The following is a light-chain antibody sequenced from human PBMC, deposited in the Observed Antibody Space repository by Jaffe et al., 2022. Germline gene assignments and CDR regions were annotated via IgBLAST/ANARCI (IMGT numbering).Light chain of an antibody. J-gene: IGLJ3*02. CDR2: TTN. CDR1: SDSVSSSYY. CDR3: VLYLGGGIWV. V-gene: IGLV8-61*01. Sequence: QTVVTQEPSFSVSPGGTVTLTCGLRSDSVSSSYYPSWYQQTPGQTPRTLIYTTNTRSSGVPDRFSGSILGNKAALTITGAQAEDESNYYCVLYLGGGIWVFGGGTKLTVL.